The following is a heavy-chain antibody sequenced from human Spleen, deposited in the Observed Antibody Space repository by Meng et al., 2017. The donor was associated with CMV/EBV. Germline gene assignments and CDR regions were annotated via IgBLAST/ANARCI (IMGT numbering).Heavy chain of an antibody. D-gene: IGHD1-26*01. CDR2: INPNSGGT. CDR1: GYTFTGYY. Sequence: ASVKVSCKASGYTFTGYYMHWVRQAPGQGLEWMGWINPNSGGTNYAQKFQGRVTMTRDTSISTAYMELRSLRSDDTAVYYCARDWIVVGAPGPFDYWGQGTLVTVSS. J-gene: IGHJ4*02. V-gene: IGHV1-2*02. CDR3: ARDWIVVGAPGPFDY.